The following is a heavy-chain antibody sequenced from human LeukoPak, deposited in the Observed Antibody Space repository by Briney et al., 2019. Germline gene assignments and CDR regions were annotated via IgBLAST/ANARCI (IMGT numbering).Heavy chain of an antibody. CDR2: IRYDGSNK. CDR3: AKDPLRFLEWLSHSLYYFDY. J-gene: IGHJ4*02. Sequence: GGSLRLSCAASGFTFSSYGMHWVRQAPGKGLEWVACIRYDGSNKYYADSVKGRFTISRDNSKNTLCLQMNSLRAEDTAVYYCAKDPLRFLEWLSHSLYYFDYWGQGTLVTVSS. D-gene: IGHD3-3*01. CDR1: GFTFSSYG. V-gene: IGHV3-30*02.